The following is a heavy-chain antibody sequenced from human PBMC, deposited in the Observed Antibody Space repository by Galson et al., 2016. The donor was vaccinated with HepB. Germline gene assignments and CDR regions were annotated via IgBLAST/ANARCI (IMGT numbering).Heavy chain of an antibody. CDR1: DGSISSGGYS. Sequence: TLSLTCAVSDGSISSGGYSWHWVRQPPGKDLEWIGYIYHSGSTSYNPSLEGRVTISVDSSKNLFSLSLTSVTAADTAVYYCARGAAGKDLDFWGQGSLVIVSS. CDR3: ARGAAGKDLDF. V-gene: IGHV4-30-2*01. D-gene: IGHD6-25*01. J-gene: IGHJ4*02. CDR2: IYHSGST.